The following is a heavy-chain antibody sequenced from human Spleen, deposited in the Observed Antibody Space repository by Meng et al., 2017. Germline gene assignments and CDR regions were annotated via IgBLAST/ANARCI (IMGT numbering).Heavy chain of an antibody. J-gene: IGHJ4*02. V-gene: IGHV1-24*01. Sequence: QVQLAQSGAEVKKPGASVKVSCKVSGYTLTELSMHWVRQAPGKGLEWMGGFDPEDGETIYAQKFQGRVTMTEDTSTDTAYMELSSLRSEDTAVYYCATAKYSSNFIRLTYDYWGQGTLVTVSS. CDR3: ATAKYSSNFIRLTYDY. CDR2: FDPEDGET. D-gene: IGHD6-13*01. CDR1: GYTLTELS.